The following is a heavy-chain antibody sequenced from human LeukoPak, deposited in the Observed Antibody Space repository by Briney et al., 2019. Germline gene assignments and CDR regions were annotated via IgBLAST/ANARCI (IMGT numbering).Heavy chain of an antibody. J-gene: IGHJ4*02. CDR2: IYHSGST. Sequence: PSETLSLTRAVSGGSISSSNWWSWVRQPPGKGLEWIGEIYHSGSTNYNPSLKSRVTISVDKSKNQFSLKLSSVTAADTAVYYCARWRGYSYGFFDYWGQGTLVTVSS. V-gene: IGHV4-4*02. CDR1: GGSISSSNW. D-gene: IGHD5-18*01. CDR3: ARWRGYSYGFFDY.